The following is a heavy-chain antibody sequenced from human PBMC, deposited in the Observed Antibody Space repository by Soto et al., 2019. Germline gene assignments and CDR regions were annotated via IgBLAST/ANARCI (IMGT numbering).Heavy chain of an antibody. CDR2: IYYSGST. J-gene: IGHJ4*02. CDR3: ARGDSGWSDLDY. Sequence: PSETLSLTCTVSGGSISSYYWSWIRQPPGKGLEWIGYIYYSGSTNYNPSLKSRVTISVDTSKNQFSLKLSSVTAADTAVYYCARGDSGWSDLDYWGQGTLVTVSS. V-gene: IGHV4-59*01. CDR1: GGSISSYY. D-gene: IGHD6-19*01.